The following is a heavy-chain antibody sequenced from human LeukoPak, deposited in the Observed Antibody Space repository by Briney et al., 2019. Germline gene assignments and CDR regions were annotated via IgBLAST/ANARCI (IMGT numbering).Heavy chain of an antibody. CDR1: GFTFISSA. D-gene: IGHD7-27*01. Sequence: ASVKVSCKTSGFTFISSAVQWVRQARGQRLEWIGWIVVGSGNTNYAQKIQERVTITRDMSTSTAYMELSSLRSEDTAVYYCAKVTGDRSNFDYWGQGTLVTVSS. CDR2: IVVGSGNT. V-gene: IGHV1-58*01. J-gene: IGHJ4*02. CDR3: AKVTGDRSNFDY.